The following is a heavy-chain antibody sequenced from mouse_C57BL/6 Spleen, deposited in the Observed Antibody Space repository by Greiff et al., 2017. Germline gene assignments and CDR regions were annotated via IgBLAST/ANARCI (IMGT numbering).Heavy chain of an antibody. Sequence: QVQLKESGAELVKPGASVKISCKASGYAFSSYWMNWVKQRPGKGLEWIGQIYPGDGDTNYNGKFKGKATLTADKSSSTAYMQLSSLTSEDSAVYFCARGGLLLWFAYWGQGTLVTVSA. CDR3: ARGGLLLWFAY. J-gene: IGHJ3*01. D-gene: IGHD2-3*01. CDR2: IYPGDGDT. V-gene: IGHV1-80*01. CDR1: GYAFSSYW.